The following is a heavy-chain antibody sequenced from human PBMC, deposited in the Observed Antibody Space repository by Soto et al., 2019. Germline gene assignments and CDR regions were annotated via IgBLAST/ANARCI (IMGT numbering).Heavy chain of an antibody. CDR2: IYYSGST. D-gene: IGHD3-3*02. J-gene: IGHJ5*02. CDR1: GGSISSSSYY. V-gene: IGHV4-39*01. CDR3: ASPKIAFYNWFDP. Sequence: QLQLQESGPGLVRPSETLSLTCTVSGGSISSSSYYWGWIRQPPGKGLEWIGSIYYSGSTYYNPSLKSRVTISVDTSKNQSSLKLSSVTAADTAVYYCASPKIAFYNWFDPWGQGTLVTVSS.